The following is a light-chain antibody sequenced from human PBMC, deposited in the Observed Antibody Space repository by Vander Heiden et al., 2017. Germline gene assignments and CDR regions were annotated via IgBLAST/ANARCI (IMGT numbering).Light chain of an antibody. V-gene: IGLV2-14*03. CDR3: NSYTTSDTWV. Sequence: QSALTQPASVSGSPGQSITISCTGTNSDIGAYSHVSWYQQPPGKAPKLIIYDVSNRPSGVSDRFSGSKSGNTASLTISGLQAEDEADYYCNSYTTSDTWVFGGGTKLTVL. CDR2: DVS. CDR1: NSDIGAYSH. J-gene: IGLJ3*02.